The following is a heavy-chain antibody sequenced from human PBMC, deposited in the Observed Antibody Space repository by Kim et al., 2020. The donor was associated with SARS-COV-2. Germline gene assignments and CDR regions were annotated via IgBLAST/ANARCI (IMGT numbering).Heavy chain of an antibody. CDR3: ASFSSGWYFFDY. D-gene: IGHD6-19*01. Sequence: SETLSLTCTVSGGSISSYYWSWIRQPPGKGLEWIGYIYYSGSTNYNPSLKSRVTISVDTSKNQFSLKLSSVTAADTAVYYCASFSSGWYFFDYWGQGTLVTVSS. J-gene: IGHJ4*02. CDR2: IYYSGST. V-gene: IGHV4-59*01. CDR1: GGSISSYY.